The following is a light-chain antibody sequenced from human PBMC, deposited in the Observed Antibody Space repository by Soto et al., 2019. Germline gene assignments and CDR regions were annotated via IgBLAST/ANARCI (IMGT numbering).Light chain of an antibody. J-gene: IGLJ3*02. CDR1: SSNIGRNP. CDR3: AAWDDSLNGWV. Sequence: QSVLTQPPSASGTPGQRVTISCSGSSSNIGRNPVNWYQQLTGTAPKLLIYISDQRPSGVPDRISGSKSGTSASLAISGLQSEDEADYYCAAWDDSLNGWVFGGGTKVTVL. V-gene: IGLV1-44*01. CDR2: ISD.